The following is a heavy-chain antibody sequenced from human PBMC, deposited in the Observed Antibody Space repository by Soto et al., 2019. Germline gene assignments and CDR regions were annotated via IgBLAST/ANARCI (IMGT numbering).Heavy chain of an antibody. D-gene: IGHD1-26*01. CDR3: EKDGVSIVGAHPYYYGMDV. CDR1: GFTFSSYG. Sequence: PGGSLRLSCAASGFTFSSYGMHWVRQAPGKGLEWVAVISYDGSNKYYADSVKGRFTISRDNSKNTLYLQMNSLRAEDTAVYYCEKDGVSIVGAHPYYYGMDVWGQGTTVTVSS. V-gene: IGHV3-30*18. CDR2: ISYDGSNK. J-gene: IGHJ6*02.